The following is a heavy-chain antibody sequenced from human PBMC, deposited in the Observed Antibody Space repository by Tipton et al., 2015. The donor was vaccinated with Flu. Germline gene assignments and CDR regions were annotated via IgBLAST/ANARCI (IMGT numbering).Heavy chain of an antibody. D-gene: IGHD6-19*01. Sequence: SLRLSCAASGITLNSFEMHWVRQAPGKGLEWISYISSRGSTIFYADSVKGRFTISRDNAKNSLHLQMNSLRVEDTAVYYCARETQWSNFDYWGQGTLISISS. CDR2: ISSRGSTI. CDR1: GITLNSFE. CDR3: ARETQWSNFDY. J-gene: IGHJ4*02. V-gene: IGHV3-48*03.